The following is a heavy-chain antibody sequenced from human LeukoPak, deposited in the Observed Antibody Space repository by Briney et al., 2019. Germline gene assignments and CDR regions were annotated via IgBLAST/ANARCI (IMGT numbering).Heavy chain of an antibody. D-gene: IGHD3-9*01. CDR2: ISTSGGST. CDR3: AKDERGEYYDILTGYYPQTFDY. CDR1: GFTVGSYA. V-gene: IGHV3-23*01. J-gene: IGHJ4*02. Sequence: GGSLRLSCAASGFTVGSYAMSWVRQAPGKGLEWVSAISTSGGSTYYADSVRGRYTISRDISKNTLYLQMSSLRVEDTAVYYCAKDERGEYYDILTGYYPQTFDYWGQGTLVTVSS.